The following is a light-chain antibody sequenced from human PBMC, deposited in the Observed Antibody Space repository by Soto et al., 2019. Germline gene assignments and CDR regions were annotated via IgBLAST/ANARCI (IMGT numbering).Light chain of an antibody. V-gene: IGKV1-39*01. CDR1: QYIYNY. Sequence: DIQMTQSPSSLSAAVGDRVGMTSLASQYIYNYLTWYQQKPGKAPKLLIYDASSLQSGVPPRFSGSGSGTDFTLSINSLQPEDFATYYCQQTYSTPLTFGGGTKVDIK. CDR2: DAS. CDR3: QQTYSTPLT. J-gene: IGKJ4*01.